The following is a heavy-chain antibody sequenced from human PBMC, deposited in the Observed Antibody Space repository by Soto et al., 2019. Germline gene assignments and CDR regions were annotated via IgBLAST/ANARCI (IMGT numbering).Heavy chain of an antibody. CDR2: IIPIFGTA. D-gene: IGHD5-12*01. V-gene: IGHV1-69*06. Sequence: QVQLVQSGDEVKKPGSSVKVSCKASGGTFSSYAISWVRQAPGQGLEWMGGIIPIFGTANYAQKFQGRVTITADKSTSTAYMALSSQRSEDTAVYYCASDSGSGYDNYYYYGMDVWGQVTKVTFSS. CDR3: ASDSGSGYDNYYYYGMDV. J-gene: IGHJ6*02. CDR1: GGTFSSYA.